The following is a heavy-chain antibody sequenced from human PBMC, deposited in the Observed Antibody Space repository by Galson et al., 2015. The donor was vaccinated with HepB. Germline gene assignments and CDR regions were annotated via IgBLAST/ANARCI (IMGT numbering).Heavy chain of an antibody. V-gene: IGHV3-30*18. CDR1: GFTFSSYG. J-gene: IGHJ4*02. CDR3: AKSRRVGYDSSGYFFDY. D-gene: IGHD3-22*01. Sequence: SLRLSCAASGFTFSSYGMHWVRQAPGKGLEWVAVISYDGSNKYYADSVKGRFTISRDNSKNTLYLQMNSLRAEDTAVYYCAKSRRVGYDSSGYFFDYWGQGTLVTVSS. CDR2: ISYDGSNK.